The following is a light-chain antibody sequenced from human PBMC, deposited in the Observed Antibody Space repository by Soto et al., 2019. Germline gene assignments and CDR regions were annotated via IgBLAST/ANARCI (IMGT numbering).Light chain of an antibody. CDR2: EVS. J-gene: IGLJ1*01. V-gene: IGLV2-8*01. Sequence: QSVLTQPPSASGSPGQSVTISCTGTSSDIGDYNYVSWYQQHPGRAPKVMIYEVSKRPSGVPDRFSGSTSGSTASLTISGLQAEDEAEYYCCSYVGATTYVFGSGTKVTV. CDR3: CSYVGATTYV. CDR1: SSDIGDYNY.